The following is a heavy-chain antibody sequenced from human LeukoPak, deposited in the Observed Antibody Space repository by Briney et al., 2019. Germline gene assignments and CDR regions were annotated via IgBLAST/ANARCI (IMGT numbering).Heavy chain of an antibody. CDR3: AREERYCRSAPTACDAFDI. V-gene: IGHV4-31*03. D-gene: IGHD2-2*01. Sequence: PSQTLSLTCTVSGGSISSGGYDWSWIRQHPGKGLEWIGYIYYSGSTYYNPSLKSRVTISVDTSKHQFSLKLSSMTAADTAVYYCAREERYCRSAPTACDAFDIWGQGTMVTVSS. J-gene: IGHJ3*02. CDR2: IYYSGST. CDR1: GGSISSGGYD.